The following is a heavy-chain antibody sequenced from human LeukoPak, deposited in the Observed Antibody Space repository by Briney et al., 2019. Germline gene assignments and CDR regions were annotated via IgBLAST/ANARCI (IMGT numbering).Heavy chain of an antibody. V-gene: IGHV3-43*02. D-gene: IGHD6-19*01. CDR1: GFTFDDYA. CDR2: ISGDGGAA. J-gene: IGHJ4*02. CDR3: AKDMAYSSGWYGIDY. Sequence: GGSLRLSCAASGFTFDDYAMHWVRQAPGKGLEWVSLISGDGGAAHYADSVKGRFTISRDNSKNSLYLQMNSLRTEDTAFYYCAKDMAYSSGWYGIDYWGQGTLVTVSS.